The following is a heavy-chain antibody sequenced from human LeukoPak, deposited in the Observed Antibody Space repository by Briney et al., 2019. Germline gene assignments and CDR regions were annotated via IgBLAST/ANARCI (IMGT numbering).Heavy chain of an antibody. V-gene: IGHV3-53*01. Sequence: GGPLRLSCAVSGFTVSTNYMSRVGQSPGNGLEWVSVFDRGGRTKYTDSVRGRFTISRDNTKNTPYLQMNSLRAEDTAVYYCARGLNYGAVSTLEGFWGQGTLVTVYS. CDR1: GFTVSTNY. J-gene: IGHJ4*02. D-gene: IGHD3-10*01. CDR2: FDRGGRT. CDR3: ARGLNYGAVSTLEGF.